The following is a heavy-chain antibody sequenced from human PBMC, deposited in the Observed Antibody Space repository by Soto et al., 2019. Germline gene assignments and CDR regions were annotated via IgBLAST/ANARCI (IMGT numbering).Heavy chain of an antibody. Sequence: ASVKVSCKVSGYTLTELSMHWVRQSPGQRPEWMGNILPIFGTADYAQKFQDRVTITADKSTDTAYMELRSLFSEDTAVYYCARGHEYGGNSDAFDIWGQGTVVTVSS. J-gene: IGHJ3*02. CDR3: ARGHEYGGNSDAFDI. CDR2: ILPIFGTA. V-gene: IGHV1-24*01. CDR1: GYTLTELS. D-gene: IGHD4-17*01.